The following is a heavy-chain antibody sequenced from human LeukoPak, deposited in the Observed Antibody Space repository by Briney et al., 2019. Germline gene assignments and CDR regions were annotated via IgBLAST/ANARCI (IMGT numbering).Heavy chain of an antibody. CDR1: GFTVSSNY. CDR3: ARGPEYSSSWSADAFDI. V-gene: IGHV3-53*01. Sequence: GGSLRLSCAASGFTVSSNYMSWVRQAPGKGLEWVSVIYSGGSTYYADSVKGRFTISRDNSKNTLYLQMNSLRAEDTAVYYCARGPEYSSSWSADAFDIWGQGTMVTVSS. J-gene: IGHJ3*02. D-gene: IGHD6-13*01. CDR2: IYSGGST.